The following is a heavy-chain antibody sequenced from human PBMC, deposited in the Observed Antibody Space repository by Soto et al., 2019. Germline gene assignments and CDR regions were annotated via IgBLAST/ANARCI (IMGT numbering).Heavy chain of an antibody. D-gene: IGHD6-25*01. CDR3: ARDVSPGTSGLYFDAFDI. Sequence: EVRLVESGGGLVQPGGSLRLSCAASGFTFSSDWMTWVRQAPGKGLEWVANIRKDGSKTSYLDSVRGRFTISRDNAQSSLYLQMDSPRAEDTALSYCARDVSPGTSGLYFDAFDIWGQGTMVTVSS. J-gene: IGHJ3*02. V-gene: IGHV3-7*05. CDR1: GFTFSSDW. CDR2: IRKDGSKT.